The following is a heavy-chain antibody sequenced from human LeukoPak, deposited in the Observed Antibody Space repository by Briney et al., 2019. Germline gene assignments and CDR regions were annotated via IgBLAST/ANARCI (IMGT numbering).Heavy chain of an antibody. J-gene: IGHJ4*02. Sequence: PSETLSLTCTVSGGSISSSSYYWGWIRQPPGKGLEWLGSIYYSGSTYYNPSLKSRVTISLDTSKNQFSLKLSSVTAADTAVYYCARAHLPSSPLDYWGQGTLVTVSS. CDR2: IYYSGST. D-gene: IGHD3-10*01. CDR3: ARAHLPSSPLDY. V-gene: IGHV4-39*07. CDR1: GGSISSSSYY.